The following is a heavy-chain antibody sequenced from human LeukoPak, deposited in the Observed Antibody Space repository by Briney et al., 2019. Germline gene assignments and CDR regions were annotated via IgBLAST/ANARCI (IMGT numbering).Heavy chain of an antibody. CDR3: ARTTEGGYTYGYFYYYYMDV. CDR1: GGSISSSGYY. CDR2: IHYSGST. J-gene: IGHJ6*03. V-gene: IGHV4-61*05. D-gene: IGHD5-18*01. Sequence: SPSETLSLTCTVSGGSISSSGYYWGWIRQPPGKGLEWIGYIHYSGSTNYNPSLKSRVTISVDTSKNQFSLKLSSVTAADTAVYYCARTTEGGYTYGYFYYYYMDVWGKGTTVTFSS.